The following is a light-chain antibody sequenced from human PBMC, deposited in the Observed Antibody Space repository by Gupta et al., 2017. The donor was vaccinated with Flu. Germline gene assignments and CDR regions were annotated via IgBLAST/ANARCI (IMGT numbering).Light chain of an antibody. CDR3: QQSYVNPRT. CDR1: QSISTY. Sequence: PSSPSASVGDRVTITCRASQSISTYLNWYQQKPVRAPKRLIYSASSLQSAVPSRFSGSGSGTDFTLTRSSLQPEDVATYYCQQSYVNPRTFGQWIRVRIK. CDR2: SAS. V-gene: IGKV1-39*01. J-gene: IGKJ1*01.